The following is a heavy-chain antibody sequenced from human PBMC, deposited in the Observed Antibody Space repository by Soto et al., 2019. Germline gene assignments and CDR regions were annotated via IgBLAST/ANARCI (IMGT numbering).Heavy chain of an antibody. D-gene: IGHD2-15*01. CDR1: GFIFNTYS. J-gene: IGHJ4*02. Sequence: EVQLVESGGCLIQPGGSLRLSCAASGFIFNTYSMNWVRQAPGKGLEWVSYISGSSQTIFYADSVRGRFTISRDNANNSTYLQMVSLRDEDTAVYYCVRTLSWRRGPFDSWGQGTLVTVSS. CDR3: VRTLSWRRGPFDS. V-gene: IGHV3-48*02. CDR2: ISGSSQTI.